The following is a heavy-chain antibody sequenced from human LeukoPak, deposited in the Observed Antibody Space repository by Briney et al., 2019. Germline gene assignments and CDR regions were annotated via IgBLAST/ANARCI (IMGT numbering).Heavy chain of an antibody. Sequence: SETLSLTCAVYGGSFSGYYWSWIRQPPGKGVEWIGEINHSGSTNYNPSIKSRVPISVDASKNQFSLTLSSATAADTAVYYCARGVCSGGGCYGLFNYWGQGTLVTVSS. CDR2: INHSGST. CDR3: ARGVCSGGGCYGLFNY. V-gene: IGHV4-34*01. CDR1: GGSFSGYY. J-gene: IGHJ4*02. D-gene: IGHD2-15*01.